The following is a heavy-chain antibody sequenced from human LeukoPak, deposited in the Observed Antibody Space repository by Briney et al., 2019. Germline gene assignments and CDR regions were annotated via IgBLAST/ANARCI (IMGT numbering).Heavy chain of an antibody. J-gene: IGHJ4*02. CDR3: WSYSGYDYTYLFRHY. CDR2: IYYSGST. D-gene: IGHD5-12*01. V-gene: IGHV4-59*04. Sequence: PSETLSLTCTVSDGSSSSSSWNWIRQPPGKGLEWIGYIYYSGSTYYNPSLKSRVTISVDTSKNQFSLKLSSVTAADTAVYYCWSYSGYDYTYLFRHYWGQGTLVTVSS. CDR1: DGSSSSSS.